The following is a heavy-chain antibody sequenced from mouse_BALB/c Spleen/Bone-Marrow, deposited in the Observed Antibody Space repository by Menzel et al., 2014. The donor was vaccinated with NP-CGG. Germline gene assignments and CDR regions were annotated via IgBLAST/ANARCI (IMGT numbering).Heavy chain of an antibody. V-gene: IGHV1-37*01. Sequence: EVLLQQSGPELVKPGASVKISCKASGYSFTGYFMNWVKQSHGKSLEWIGRINPYNGDTFYNQKFKGKATLTVDKSSSSAHMELLSLRSEDSAVYYWEGVTTVVGKNYCYAMDYWGQGTSVTVSS. J-gene: IGHJ4*01. CDR2: INPYNGDT. CDR1: GYSFTGYF. D-gene: IGHD1-1*01. CDR3: EGVTTVVGKNYCYAMDY.